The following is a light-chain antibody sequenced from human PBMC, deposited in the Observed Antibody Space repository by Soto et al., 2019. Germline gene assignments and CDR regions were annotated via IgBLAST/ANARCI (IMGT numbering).Light chain of an antibody. Sequence: EIVLTQSPGTLSLSPGERATLSCRASQSVSSSFLAWYQKKPGQAPRLLIYGASSRATGIPDRFSGSGSGTDFTLTISRLEPEDVAVYYCQQHGSSPLTFGRGTKVEIK. CDR1: QSVSSSF. V-gene: IGKV3-20*01. CDR2: GAS. J-gene: IGKJ4*01. CDR3: QQHGSSPLT.